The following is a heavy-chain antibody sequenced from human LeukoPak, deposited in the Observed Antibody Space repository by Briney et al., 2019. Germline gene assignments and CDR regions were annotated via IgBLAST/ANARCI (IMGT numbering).Heavy chain of an antibody. J-gene: IGHJ4*02. CDR3: ARGRFLEWL. CDR2: IYTSGST. V-gene: IGHV4-61*02. D-gene: IGHD3-3*01. CDR1: GGSISSGSYY. Sequence: PSETLSLTCTVSGGSISSGSYYWRWIRPPAGKGLEWIVRIYTSGSTNYNPSLKSRVTISVDTSKNQFSLKLSSVTAADTAVYYCARGRFLEWLWGQGTLVTVSS.